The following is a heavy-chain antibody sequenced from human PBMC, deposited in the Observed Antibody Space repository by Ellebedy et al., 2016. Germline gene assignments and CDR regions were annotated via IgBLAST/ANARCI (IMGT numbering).Heavy chain of an antibody. CDR2: ISSSSSYI. Sequence: GGSLRLXXAASGFTFSSYSMNWVRQAPGKGLEWVSSISSSSSYIYYADSVKGRFTISRDNSKNTLYLQMSSLRAEDTSVYYCVKGDNWGYLQGGYFDYWGQGTLVTVSS. CDR1: GFTFSSYS. J-gene: IGHJ4*02. D-gene: IGHD7-27*01. V-gene: IGHV3-21*01. CDR3: VKGDNWGYLQGGYFDY.